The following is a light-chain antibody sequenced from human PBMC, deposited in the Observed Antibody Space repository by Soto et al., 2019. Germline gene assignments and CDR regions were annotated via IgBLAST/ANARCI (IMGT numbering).Light chain of an antibody. Sequence: EIVLTQSPATLSLSPGERATLSCRASQSVSNNYLAWYQQKPGQAPRLLIYGASSRATGIPDRFSGSGSGTDFTLTISRLEPEDFAVYYCQQYGSSPWTFGQGTRLEI. V-gene: IGKV3-20*01. J-gene: IGKJ5*01. CDR2: GAS. CDR3: QQYGSSPWT. CDR1: QSVSNNY.